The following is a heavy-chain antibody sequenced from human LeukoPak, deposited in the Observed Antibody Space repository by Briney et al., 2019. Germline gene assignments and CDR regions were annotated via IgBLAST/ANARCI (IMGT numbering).Heavy chain of an antibody. J-gene: IGHJ5*02. CDR3: ARDLKGFNL. Sequence: GGSLRLSCVAPGFYFNAYLMSWVRQAPGKGLEWVANIRQDGSQKFYLDSVKGRFTISRDNGNNSLYLHMSSLRVEDTAVYYCARDLKGFNLWGQGALVTVSS. CDR1: GFYFNAYL. CDR2: IRQDGSQK. V-gene: IGHV3-7*04.